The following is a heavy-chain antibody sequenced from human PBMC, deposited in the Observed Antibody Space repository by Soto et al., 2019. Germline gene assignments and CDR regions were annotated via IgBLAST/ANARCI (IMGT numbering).Heavy chain of an antibody. Sequence: QVQLVQSVAEVKKPGSSVKVSCKASGGTFSSYAISWVRQAPGQGLEWMVGIIPIFGTANYAQKFQGRVTITADESTSTAYMELSSMRSEDTAVYYCARDSYYYDSSGYSYFDSWGQGTLVNVS. CDR3: ARDSYYYDSSGYSYFDS. V-gene: IGHV1-69*01. CDR2: IIPIFGTA. J-gene: IGHJ4*02. CDR1: GGTFSSYA. D-gene: IGHD3-22*01.